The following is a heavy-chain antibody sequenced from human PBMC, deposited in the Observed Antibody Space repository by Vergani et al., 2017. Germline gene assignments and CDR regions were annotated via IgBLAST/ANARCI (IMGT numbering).Heavy chain of an antibody. CDR1: GFTFSSYA. D-gene: IGHD2-15*01. CDR2: ISYDGSNK. Sequence: VQLLESGGGLVQPGGSLRLSCAASGFTFSSYAMHWVRQAPGKGLEWVAVISYDGSNKYYADSVKGRFTISRDNSKNTLYLPMNSLRAEDTAVYYCASDVVVAATGDDYGGQGTLVTVSS. V-gene: IGHV3-30-3*01. CDR3: ASDVVVAATGDDY. J-gene: IGHJ4*02.